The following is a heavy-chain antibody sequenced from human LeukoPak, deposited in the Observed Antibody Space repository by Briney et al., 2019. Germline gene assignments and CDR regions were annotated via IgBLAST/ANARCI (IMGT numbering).Heavy chain of an antibody. D-gene: IGHD6-19*01. CDR3: ARGGGGRYSSGWYDDAFDI. CDR1: GYTFTGYY. J-gene: IGHJ3*02. Sequence: ASVKVSCKASGYTFTGYYMHWVRQAPGQGLEWMGIINPRGGSTSYAQKFQGRVTMTRDTSTSTVYMELSSLRSEDTAVYYCARGGGGRYSSGWYDDAFDIWGQGTMVSVSS. CDR2: INPRGGST. V-gene: IGHV1-46*01.